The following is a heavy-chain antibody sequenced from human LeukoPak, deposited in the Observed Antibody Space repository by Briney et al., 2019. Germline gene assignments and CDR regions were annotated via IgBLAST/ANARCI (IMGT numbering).Heavy chain of an antibody. Sequence: GGSLRLSCAASGFTFSSYAMHWVRQAPGKGLEWVAVISYDGSNKYYADSVKGRFTISRDNSKNSLYLQMNSLRAGDTAVYYCARDNGSYQFDPWGQGTLVTVSS. V-gene: IGHV3-30*14. D-gene: IGHD1-26*01. CDR1: GFTFSSYA. CDR2: ISYDGSNK. J-gene: IGHJ5*02. CDR3: ARDNGSYQFDP.